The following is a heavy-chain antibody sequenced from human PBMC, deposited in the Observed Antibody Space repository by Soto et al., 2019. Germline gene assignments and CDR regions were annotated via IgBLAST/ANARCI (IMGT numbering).Heavy chain of an antibody. CDR1: GGSIRSGDYY. Sequence: LALTCTVSGGSIRSGDYYWSWIRQPPGKGLEWIAYTSSSGSTYYNPSLKSRITTSLDTSKNQISLYVSSVTAADTAVYYCARIGTTLDIVNNNWFDTWGQGTLVPVSS. CDR3: ARIGTTLDIVNNNWFDT. V-gene: IGHV4-30-4*01. CDR2: TSSSGST. J-gene: IGHJ5*02. D-gene: IGHD5-12*01.